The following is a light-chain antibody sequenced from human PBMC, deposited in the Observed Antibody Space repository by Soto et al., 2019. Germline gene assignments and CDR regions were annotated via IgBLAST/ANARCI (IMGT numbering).Light chain of an antibody. J-gene: IGKJ2*01. Sequence: EIVLTQSPGTLSLSPGETATLSCRASESINNKLAWYQQKGGQAPWLLTYGASSRPTGVPDRFRGSGSGTDFTLTITRLEPEDFAVYFCLHYGTSPYTFGQGTKVEIK. CDR2: GAS. V-gene: IGKV3-20*01. CDR1: ESINNK. CDR3: LHYGTSPYT.